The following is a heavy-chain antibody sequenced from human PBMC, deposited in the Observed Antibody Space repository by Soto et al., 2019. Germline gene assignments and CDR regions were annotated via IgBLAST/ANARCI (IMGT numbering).Heavy chain of an antibody. Sequence: KSSETLSLTCTVSGGSISSGGYYWSWIRQHPGKGLEWIGYIYYSRSTYYNPSLKSRVTISVDTSKNQFSLKLSSVTAADTAVYYCARDSAVTTTVFDYWGQGTLVTVSS. CDR1: GGSISSGGYY. D-gene: IGHD4-17*01. J-gene: IGHJ4*02. CDR3: ARDSAVTTTVFDY. V-gene: IGHV4-31*03. CDR2: IYYSRST.